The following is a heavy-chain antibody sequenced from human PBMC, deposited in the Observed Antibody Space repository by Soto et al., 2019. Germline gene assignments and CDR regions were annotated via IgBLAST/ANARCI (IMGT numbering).Heavy chain of an antibody. D-gene: IGHD3-16*01. CDR1: GYSFTGYY. CDR2: LNPNSGVT. Sequence: QVQLVQSGAEVKKPGASVKVSCKASGYSFTGYYMHWVRQAPGQGPEWLGWLNPNSGVTNYAQKLQGWVTMDRDTSISTAYMERSRGTSDDTAVYFCARAMGKFFDLWGRGTLVTVS. CDR3: ARAMGKFFDL. J-gene: IGHJ2*01. V-gene: IGHV1-2*04.